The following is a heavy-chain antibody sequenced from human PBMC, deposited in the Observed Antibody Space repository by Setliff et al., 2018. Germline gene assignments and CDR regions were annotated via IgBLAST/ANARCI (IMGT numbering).Heavy chain of an antibody. CDR1: GYFISSVYY. V-gene: IGHV4-38-2*01. Sequence: SSETLSLTCAVSGYFISSVYYWGWIRQPPGKGLEWIGSVYHSGSTYYNPSLKSRVTISADTSKKQFSLKRSAVTAADTAVYYCARRHCSGGSCYSLNYFDYWGQGTLVTVSS. D-gene: IGHD2-15*01. CDR2: VYHSGST. CDR3: ARRHCSGGSCYSLNYFDY. J-gene: IGHJ4*02.